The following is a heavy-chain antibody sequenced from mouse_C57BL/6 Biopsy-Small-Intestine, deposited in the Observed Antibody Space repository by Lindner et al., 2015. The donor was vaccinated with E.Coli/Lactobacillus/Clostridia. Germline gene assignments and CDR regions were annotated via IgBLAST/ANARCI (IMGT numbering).Heavy chain of an antibody. J-gene: IGHJ1*03. D-gene: IGHD1-1*01. CDR3: ARGGYYGSSYVWYFDV. V-gene: IGHV3-6*01. Sequence: VQLQESGPGLVKPSQSLSLTCSVTGYSITSGYYWSWIRQFPGNKLEWLGYISNDGSNNYNPSLKNRFSITRDTSKNQFFLKLNSVTSEDTATYSCARGGYYGSSYVWYFDVWGTGTTVTVSS. CDR2: ISNDGSN. CDR1: GYSITSGYY.